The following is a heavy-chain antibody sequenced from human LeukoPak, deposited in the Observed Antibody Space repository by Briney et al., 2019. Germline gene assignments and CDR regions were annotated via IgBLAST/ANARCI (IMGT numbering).Heavy chain of an antibody. D-gene: IGHD3-22*01. J-gene: IGHJ4*02. CDR1: GYSISSGYY. Sequence: SETLSLTCTVSGYSISSGYYWGWIRQPPGKGLEWIGSIYHSGSTYYNPSLKSRVTISVDTSKNQFSLKLSSVTAADTAVYYCARGRSGYYFYYWGQGTLVTVSS. CDR2: IYHSGST. CDR3: ARGRSGYYFYY. V-gene: IGHV4-38-2*02.